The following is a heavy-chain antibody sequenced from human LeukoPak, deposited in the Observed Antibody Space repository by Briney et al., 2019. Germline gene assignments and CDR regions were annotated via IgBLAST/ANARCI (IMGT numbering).Heavy chain of an antibody. Sequence: GASVNVSCTASGYTFTGYYMHWVRQAPGQGLEWMGRINPNSGGTNYAQKFQGRVTMTRDTSISTAYMELSRLRSDDTAVYYCASAVATPDPTFDYWGQGTLVTVSS. V-gene: IGHV1-2*06. CDR3: ASAVATPDPTFDY. CDR1: GYTFTGYY. CDR2: INPNSGGT. D-gene: IGHD5-12*01. J-gene: IGHJ4*02.